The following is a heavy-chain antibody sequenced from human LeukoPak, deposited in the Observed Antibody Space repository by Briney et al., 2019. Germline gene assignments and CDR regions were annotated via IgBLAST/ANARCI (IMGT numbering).Heavy chain of an antibody. Sequence: GGSLRLSCAASGFTFSSYAMHWVRQAPGKGLEWVAVISYDGSNKYYADSVKGRFTISRDNSKNTLYLQMNSLRAEDTAVYYCARDSGGRWGSYVFGYWGQGTLVTVSS. J-gene: IGHJ4*02. D-gene: IGHD1-26*01. V-gene: IGHV3-30*04. CDR1: GFTFSSYA. CDR2: ISYDGSNK. CDR3: ARDSGGRWGSYVFGY.